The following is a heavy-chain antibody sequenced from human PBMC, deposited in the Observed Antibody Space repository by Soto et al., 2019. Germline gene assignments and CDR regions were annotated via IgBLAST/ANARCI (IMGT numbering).Heavy chain of an antibody. CDR1: GGPISSGGYY. D-gene: IGHD2-15*01. Sequence: PSETLSLTCTVSGGPISSGGYYWSWIRQHPGKGLEWIGYIYYSGSTYYNPSLKSRVTISVDTSKNQFSLKLSSVTAADTAVYYCAKRGGYCSGGSCYKGWFDPWGQGTLVTVSS. CDR3: AKRGGYCSGGSCYKGWFDP. J-gene: IGHJ5*02. V-gene: IGHV4-31*03. CDR2: IYYSGST.